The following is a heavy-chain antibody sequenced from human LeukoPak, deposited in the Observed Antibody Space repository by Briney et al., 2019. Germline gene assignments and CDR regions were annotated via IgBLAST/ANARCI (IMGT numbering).Heavy chain of an antibody. Sequence: PGGSLRFSCAASGFTFSSYAMSWVRQAPGKGLEWVSAISGSDGSTYYADSVKGRFTISRDNSKNTLYLQMNSLRAEDTAVYYCAKAAPIPLGNFDWLYFACWGQGTLATVYS. D-gene: IGHD3-9*01. V-gene: IGHV3-23*01. J-gene: IGHJ4*02. CDR3: AKAAPIPLGNFDWLYFAC. CDR2: ISGSDGST. CDR1: GFTFSSYA.